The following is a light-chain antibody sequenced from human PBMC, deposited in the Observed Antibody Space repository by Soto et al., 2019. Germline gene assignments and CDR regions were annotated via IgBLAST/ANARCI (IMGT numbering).Light chain of an antibody. J-gene: IGKJ4*01. CDR3: QQSYSTPLLT. Sequence: DIHMTQSPSSLSASVGDRVTITCRASQSISSYLNWYQQKPGKAPKLLIYAASSLQSGVPSRFSGSGSGTDFTLTISSLQPEDFATYYCQQSYSTPLLTFGGGTKVDIK. CDR2: AAS. CDR1: QSISSY. V-gene: IGKV1-39*01.